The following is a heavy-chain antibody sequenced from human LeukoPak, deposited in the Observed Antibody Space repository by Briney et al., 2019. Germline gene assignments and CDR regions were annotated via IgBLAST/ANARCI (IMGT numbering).Heavy chain of an antibody. D-gene: IGHD3-9*01. V-gene: IGHV3-23*01. CDR1: GFTFSSYA. Sequence: GGSLRLSCAASGFTFSSYAMSWVRQAPGKGLEWVPAISGSGGSTYYADSVKGRFTISRDNSKNTLWLQMNSLRAEDTAVYYCARDIFPGGESYFDYWGQGTLVTVSS. J-gene: IGHJ4*02. CDR2: ISGSGGST. CDR3: ARDIFPGGESYFDY.